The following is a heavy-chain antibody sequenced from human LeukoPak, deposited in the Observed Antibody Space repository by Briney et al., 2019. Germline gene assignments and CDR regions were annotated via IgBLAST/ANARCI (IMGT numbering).Heavy chain of an antibody. Sequence: GGSLRLSCAASAFTFSNYWMSWVRQAPGKGLEWVANIKEDGSEINYVDSVKGRFTISRDNAKNSLYLQMNSLRVEDTAVYFCAKRGVVIRVILVGFHKEAYYFDSWGQGALVTVSS. V-gene: IGHV3-7*03. D-gene: IGHD3-22*01. CDR3: AKRGVVIRVILVGFHKEAYYFDS. CDR2: IKEDGSEI. J-gene: IGHJ4*02. CDR1: AFTFSNYW.